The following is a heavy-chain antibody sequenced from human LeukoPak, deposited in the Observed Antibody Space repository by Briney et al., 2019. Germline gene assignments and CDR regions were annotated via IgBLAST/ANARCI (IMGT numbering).Heavy chain of an antibody. CDR1: GGSISSHC. CDR2: IYLSGST. CDR3: ARDGGYDFWSGTFDY. Sequence: SETLSLTCTVAGGSISSHCWGWIRQPPGNGLEWIGYIYLSGSTNSNPSLKSRVTISVDTSKNQFSLKLSSVTAADTAVYYCARDGGYDFWSGTFDYWGQGTLVTVSS. D-gene: IGHD3-3*01. J-gene: IGHJ4*02. V-gene: IGHV4-59*11.